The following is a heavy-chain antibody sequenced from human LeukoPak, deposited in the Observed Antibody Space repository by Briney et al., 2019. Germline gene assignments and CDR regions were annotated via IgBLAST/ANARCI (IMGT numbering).Heavy chain of an antibody. J-gene: IGHJ4*02. V-gene: IGHV1-2*02. Sequence: GASVTVSFTASGYTFTGYYMHWVRQAPGQGLEWMGWINPNSGGTNYAQKFQGRVTMTRDTSISTAYMELSRLRSDDTAVYYCARAIAVAAFDFDYWGQGTLVTVSS. CDR1: GYTFTGYY. CDR2: INPNSGGT. D-gene: IGHD6-19*01. CDR3: ARAIAVAAFDFDY.